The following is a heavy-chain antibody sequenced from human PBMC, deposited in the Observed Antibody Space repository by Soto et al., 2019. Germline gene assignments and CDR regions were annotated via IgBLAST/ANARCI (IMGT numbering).Heavy chain of an antibody. D-gene: IGHD2-21*02. V-gene: IGHV3-15*04. CDR1: GFTFIKAY. CDR2: IDSKLDADQT. J-gene: IGHJ4*02. CDR3: GTRVTAVAPARFDY. Sequence: EVQLVESGGGLVKPGGSLRLSCAASGFTFIKAYMNWVRQAPGKGLEWIGQIDSKLDADQTDFAAPVKGRFTLSRDDSKNTVYLQMNGLEIEDTGMYYCGTRVTAVAPARFDYCGQGTLVTVSS.